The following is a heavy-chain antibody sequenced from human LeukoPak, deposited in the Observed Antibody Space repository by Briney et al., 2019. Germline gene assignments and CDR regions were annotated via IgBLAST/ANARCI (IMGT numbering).Heavy chain of an antibody. CDR3: ARDGGNSYNWHDRGGSAY. Sequence: ASVKVSCKASGYTFTGYYMHWVRQAPGQGLEWMGWINPNSGGTNYAQKFQGRVTMTRDTSISTAYMELSRLRSDDTAVYYCARDGGNSYNWHDRGGSAYWGQGTLVTVSS. CDR2: INPNSGGT. J-gene: IGHJ4*02. V-gene: IGHV1-2*02. D-gene: IGHD1-1*01. CDR1: GYTFTGYY.